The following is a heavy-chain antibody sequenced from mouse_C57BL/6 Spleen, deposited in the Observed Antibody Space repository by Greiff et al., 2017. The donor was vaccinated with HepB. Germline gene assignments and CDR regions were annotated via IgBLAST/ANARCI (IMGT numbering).Heavy chain of an antibody. D-gene: IGHD2-4*01. CDR1: GFTFTDYY. J-gene: IGHJ3*01. CDR3: ARSYDYDRSWFAY. CDR2: IRNKANGYTT. V-gene: IGHV7-3*01. Sequence: EVQRVESGGGLVQPGGSLSLSCAASGFTFTDYYMSWVRQPPGKALEWLGFIRNKANGYTTEYSASVKGRFTISRDNSQSILYLQMNALRAEDSATYYCARSYDYDRSWFAYWGQGTLVTVSA.